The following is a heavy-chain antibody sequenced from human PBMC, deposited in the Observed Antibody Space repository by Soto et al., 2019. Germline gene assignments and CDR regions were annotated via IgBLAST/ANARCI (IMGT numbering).Heavy chain of an antibody. Sequence: PGGSQRLSYAASGFTFINYAVSWVLQAPGKGLEWVSAISGSGGSTYYADSVKGRFTVTRDNSKNTLFLQMNSPRVEDTAVYYCAKTMARLGGYDMNWLASWGQGTLVTVSS. V-gene: IGHV3-23*01. J-gene: IGHJ5*01. CDR2: ISGSGGST. CDR1: GFTFINYA. D-gene: IGHD5-12*01. CDR3: AKTMARLGGYDMNWLAS.